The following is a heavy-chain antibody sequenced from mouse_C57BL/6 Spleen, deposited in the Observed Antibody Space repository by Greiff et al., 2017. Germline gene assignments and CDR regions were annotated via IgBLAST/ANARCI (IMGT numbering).Heavy chain of an antibody. CDR3: ARDYSNSGRFAY. CDR1: GYTFTDYY. J-gene: IGHJ3*01. V-gene: IGHV1-19*01. CDR2: INPYNGGT. Sequence: EVKLMESGPVLVKPGASVKMSCKASGYTFTDYYMNWVKQSHGKSLEWIGVINPYNGGTSYNQKFKGKATLTVDKSSSTAYMELNSLTSEDSAVYYCARDYSNSGRFAYWGQGTLVTVSA. D-gene: IGHD2-5*01.